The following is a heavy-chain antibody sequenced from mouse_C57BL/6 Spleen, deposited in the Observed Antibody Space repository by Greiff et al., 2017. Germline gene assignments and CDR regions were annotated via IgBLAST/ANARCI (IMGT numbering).Heavy chain of an antibody. CDR1: GYTFTSYW. V-gene: IGHV1-53*01. Sequence: VQLKQPGTELVKPGASVKLSCKASGYTFTSYWMHWVKQTPGQGLEWIGNINPSNGGTNYNEKFKSKATLTVDKSSSTAYMQLSSLTSEDSAVYYCANYGSSYAMDYWGQGTSVTVSS. D-gene: IGHD1-1*01. J-gene: IGHJ4*01. CDR2: INPSNGGT. CDR3: ANYGSSYAMDY.